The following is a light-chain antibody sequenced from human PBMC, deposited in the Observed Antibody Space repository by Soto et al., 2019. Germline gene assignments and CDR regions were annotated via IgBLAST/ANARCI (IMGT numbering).Light chain of an antibody. J-gene: IGLJ1*01. CDR1: SSDVGAYNY. V-gene: IGLV2-8*01. CDR2: EVN. Sequence: QSVLTQPPSASGSPGQSVAISCTGTSSDVGAYNYVSWYQQYPGKAPKLIIYEVNKRPSGVPDRFSGSKSGNTASLTVSGLQAEDEADYYCTSFAGNINYVFGTGTKVTVL. CDR3: TSFAGNINYV.